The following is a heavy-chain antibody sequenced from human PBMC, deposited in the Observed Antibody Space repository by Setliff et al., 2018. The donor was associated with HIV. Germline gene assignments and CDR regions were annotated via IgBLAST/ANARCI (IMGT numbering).Heavy chain of an antibody. V-gene: IGHV3-33*01. J-gene: IGHJ4*02. CDR2: IWYDGSNE. CDR3: VRDQNTPSRCRSKTCINPGDY. D-gene: IGHD2-2*01. CDR1: GFSLSYHG. Sequence: GGSLRLSCAASGFSLSYHGMHWVRQAPSKGLEWVAIIWYDGSNEYYADSVKGRFTISRDNSKNTLYLQMDSLRAEDTAVYYCVRDQNTPSRCRSKTCINPGDYWGLGTLVTVSS.